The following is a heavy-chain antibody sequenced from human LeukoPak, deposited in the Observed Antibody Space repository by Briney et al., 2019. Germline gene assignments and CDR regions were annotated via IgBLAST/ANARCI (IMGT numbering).Heavy chain of an antibody. V-gene: IGHV3-48*02. Sequence: PGGPLRLSCAASGFTFSSYSMNWVRQAPGKGLEWVSYISSSSSTIYYADSVKGRFTISRDNAKNSLYLQMNSLRDEDTAVYYCARVVRVVAGYFDYWGQGTLVTVSS. D-gene: IGHD3-22*01. CDR2: ISSSSSTI. CDR3: ARVVRVVAGYFDY. CDR1: GFTFSSYS. J-gene: IGHJ4*02.